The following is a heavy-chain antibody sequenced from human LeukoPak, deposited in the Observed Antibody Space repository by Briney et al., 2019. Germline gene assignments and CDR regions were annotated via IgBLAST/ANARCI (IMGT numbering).Heavy chain of an antibody. CDR2: IDYSGST. V-gene: IGHV4-59*01. CDR1: GGPISSYY. CDR3: ATSGTWSSIDF. J-gene: IGHJ4*02. Sequence: SETLSLTCAISGGPISSYYWTWIRQSPVRGLEWMGQIDYSGSTTYKPSLESRVSMSIDMSRRQFSLTLTSVTAADTAVYFCATSGTWSSIDFWGQGTLVTVSS. D-gene: IGHD6-13*01.